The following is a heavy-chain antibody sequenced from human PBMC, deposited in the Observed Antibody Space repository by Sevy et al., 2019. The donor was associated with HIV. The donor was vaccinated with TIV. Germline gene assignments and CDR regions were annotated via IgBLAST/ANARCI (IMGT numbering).Heavy chain of an antibody. CDR2: INSDASST. Sequence: GGSLRLSCAVSGFTFSSYWMHWVRQAPGKGLVWVSRINSDASSTSYANSVKGRFTISRDNAKNSLHLQMNSLRDEDTAVYYCARDQGYSGYVLASTFDYWGQGTLVTVSS. D-gene: IGHD5-12*01. CDR1: GFTFSSYW. V-gene: IGHV3-74*01. CDR3: ARDQGYSGYVLASTFDY. J-gene: IGHJ4*02.